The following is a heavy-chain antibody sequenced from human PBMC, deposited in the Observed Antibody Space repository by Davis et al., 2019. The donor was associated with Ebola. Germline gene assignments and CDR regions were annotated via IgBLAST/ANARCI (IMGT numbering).Heavy chain of an antibody. V-gene: IGHV1-3*01. CDR2: INAGNGNT. CDR3: ARGSAGHFDL. Sequence: ASVKVSCKASGYTFTSYAMHWVRQAPGQRLEWMGWINAGNGNTKYSQKFQGRVTITRDTSASTAYMEVGTLRSDDTAVYSCARGSAGHFDLWGRGTLVTVSS. J-gene: IGHJ2*01. D-gene: IGHD6-13*01. CDR1: GYTFTSYA.